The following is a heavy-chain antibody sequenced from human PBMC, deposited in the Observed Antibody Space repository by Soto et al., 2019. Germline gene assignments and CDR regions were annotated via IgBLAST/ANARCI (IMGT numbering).Heavy chain of an antibody. CDR1: GFTFSSYS. J-gene: IGHJ4*02. CDR3: ARGAYYGSGSTYYFDY. D-gene: IGHD3-10*01. Sequence: EVQLVESGGGLVKPGGSLRLSCAASGFTFSSYSMNWVRQAPGKGLEWVSSISSSSSYIYYADSVKGRFTISRDNAKNSLYLQMNSLRAEDTAVYCCARGAYYGSGSTYYFDYWGQGTLVTVSS. CDR2: ISSSSSYI. V-gene: IGHV3-21*01.